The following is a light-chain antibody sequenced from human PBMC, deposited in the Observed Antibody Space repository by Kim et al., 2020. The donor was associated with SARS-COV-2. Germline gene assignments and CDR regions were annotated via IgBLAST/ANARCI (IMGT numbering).Light chain of an antibody. Sequence: EIVLTQSPGTLSLSPGERATLSCRASQSVSSSYLAWYQQKPGQAPRLLIYGASSRATGIPDRFSGSGSGTDFTLTISRLEPEDFAVYYRLRTFGQGTKVDIK. CDR1: QSVSSSY. CDR2: GAS. J-gene: IGKJ1*01. CDR3: LRT. V-gene: IGKV3-20*01.